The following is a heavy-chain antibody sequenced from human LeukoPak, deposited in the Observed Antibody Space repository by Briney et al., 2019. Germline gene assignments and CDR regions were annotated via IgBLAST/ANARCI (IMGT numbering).Heavy chain of an antibody. Sequence: SETLSLTCTVSGGSISSYYWSWIRQPAGKGLEWIGRIYTSGSTNYNPTLKSRVTMSVDTSKNQFSLKLSSVTAADTAVYYCARDGYCSGGSCYSGYAFDIWGQGTMVTVSS. CDR3: ARDGYCSGGSCYSGYAFDI. V-gene: IGHV4-4*07. CDR2: IYTSGST. J-gene: IGHJ3*02. CDR1: GGSISSYY. D-gene: IGHD2-15*01.